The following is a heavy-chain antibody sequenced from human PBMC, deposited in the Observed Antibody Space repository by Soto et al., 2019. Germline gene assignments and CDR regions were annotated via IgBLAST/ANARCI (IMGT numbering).Heavy chain of an antibody. J-gene: IGHJ6*02. Sequence: ASVKVSCKASGFTFTSSAVQWVRQAREQRLEWIGWIVVGSGNTNYAQKFQERVTITRDMSTSTAYMELSSLRSEDTAVYYCAAEQSPEIYCSSTSCYGYGMDVWGQGTTVTVSS. V-gene: IGHV1-58*01. CDR2: IVVGSGNT. CDR1: GFTFTSSA. CDR3: AAEQSPEIYCSSTSCYGYGMDV. D-gene: IGHD2-2*01.